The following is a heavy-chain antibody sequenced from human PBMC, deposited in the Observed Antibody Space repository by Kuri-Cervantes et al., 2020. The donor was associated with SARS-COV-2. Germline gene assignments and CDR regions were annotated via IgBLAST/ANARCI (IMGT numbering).Heavy chain of an antibody. CDR1: GFTFSSYW. CDR3: ARDNSAYYDFWSGYYNYLDY. V-gene: IGHV3-7*01. J-gene: IGHJ4*02. CDR2: IKQDGSEK. D-gene: IGHD3-3*01. Sequence: GGSLRLSCAASGFTFSSYWMSWVRQAPGKGLEWVANIKQDGSEKYYVDSVKGRFTISRDNAKNSLYLQMNSLRAEDTAVYYCARDNSAYYDFWSGYYNYLDYWGQGTLVTVSS.